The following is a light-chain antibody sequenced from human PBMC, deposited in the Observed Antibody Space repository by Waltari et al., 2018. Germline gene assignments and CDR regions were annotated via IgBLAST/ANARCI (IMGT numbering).Light chain of an antibody. J-gene: IGLJ3*02. V-gene: IGLV2-14*03. CDR2: NVS. CDR3: SSYASSSTLV. CDR1: TSDAGGVNH. Sequence: QSALTQPASVSASPGQSLPISSPGSTSDAGGVNHVSWYQQHPGKAPKLLIDNVSNRPSGVSIRFSGSKAANTASLTISGLQAEDEADYYGSSYASSSTLVFGGGTTVTVL.